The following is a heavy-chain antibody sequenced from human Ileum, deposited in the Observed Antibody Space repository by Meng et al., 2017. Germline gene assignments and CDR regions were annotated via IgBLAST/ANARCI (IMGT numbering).Heavy chain of an antibody. D-gene: IGHD6-19*01. CDR1: GFTFSTSW. CDR3: VRGFGWYFAS. Sequence: GGSLRLSCAVSGFTFSTSWMHWVRQAPGKGLEWVATIKADGSEERYVDSVKGRFTISRDNGENSLYLQMNSLRAEDMAIYFCVRGFGWYFASWGQGTLVTVSS. J-gene: IGHJ4*02. V-gene: IGHV3-7*01. CDR2: IKADGSEE.